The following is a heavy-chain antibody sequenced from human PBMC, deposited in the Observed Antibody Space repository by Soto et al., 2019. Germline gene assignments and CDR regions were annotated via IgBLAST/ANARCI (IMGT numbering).Heavy chain of an antibody. CDR3: ASSQDSSGYSIDYGMDV. CDR1: GGTFSSYA. V-gene: IGHV1-69*01. J-gene: IGHJ6*02. Sequence: CKASGGTFSSYAISWVRQAPGQGLEWMGGIIPIFGTANYAQKFQGRVTITADESTSTAYMELSSLRSEDTVVFYCASSQDSSGYSIDYGMDVWGQGTTVTVSS. CDR2: IIPIFGTA. D-gene: IGHD3-22*01.